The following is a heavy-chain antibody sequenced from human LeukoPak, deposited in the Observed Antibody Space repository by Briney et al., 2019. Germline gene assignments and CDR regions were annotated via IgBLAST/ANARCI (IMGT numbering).Heavy chain of an antibody. J-gene: IGHJ4*02. CDR1: GFTFYDYA. CDR2: ITWGDGDP. Sequence: PGGSMRLSCAVSGFTFYDYAMHWLRQVPGKGLEWISLITWGDGDPYYADSVKGRFTISRDNSKNSLYLQMNSLRTEDTALYYCAKGHYYGSASYSDFDYWGQGTLVTVSS. V-gene: IGHV3-43*01. CDR3: AKGHYYGSASYSDFDY. D-gene: IGHD3-10*01.